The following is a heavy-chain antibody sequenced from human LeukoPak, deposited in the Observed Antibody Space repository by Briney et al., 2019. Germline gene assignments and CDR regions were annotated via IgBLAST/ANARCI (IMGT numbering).Heavy chain of an antibody. D-gene: IGHD3-3*01. CDR1: GGSISSSSYY. Sequence: KPSETLSLTCTVSGGSISSSSYYWGWIRQPPGKGLECIGSIYYSGSPYYNPSLKSRVTISVDTSKNQFSLRLSSVTAADTAVYYCATWRTAKTRFDYWGQGTLVTVSS. V-gene: IGHV4-39*01. CDR3: ATWRTAKTRFDY. CDR2: IYYSGSP. J-gene: IGHJ4*02.